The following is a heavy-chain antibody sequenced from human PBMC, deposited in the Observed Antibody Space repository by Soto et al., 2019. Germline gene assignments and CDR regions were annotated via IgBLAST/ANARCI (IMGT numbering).Heavy chain of an antibody. Sequence: PGESLKISCXGSGYNFANYWIGWVRQMPGKGLEWMGMIFPGDSDTKNSPSLQGQITMSVDKSKSSAYLQWRSLKASDTAMYYCAAGYSTGLDGFDIWGQGTMVTVSS. V-gene: IGHV5-51*01. J-gene: IGHJ3*02. CDR1: GYNFANYW. D-gene: IGHD6-19*01. CDR2: IFPGDSDT. CDR3: AAGYSTGLDGFDI.